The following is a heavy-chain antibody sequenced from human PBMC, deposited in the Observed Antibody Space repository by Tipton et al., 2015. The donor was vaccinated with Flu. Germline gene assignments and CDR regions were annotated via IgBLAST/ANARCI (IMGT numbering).Heavy chain of an antibody. V-gene: IGHV1-8*01. J-gene: IGHJ4*02. CDR2: MDPNNGNI. D-gene: IGHD5-24*01. CDR1: GYTFTTDD. Sequence: QSEPEVKNPGASVKVSCKASGYTFTTDDINWVRQAAGQGLEWMGWMDPNNGNIGYAQSFQGRVTFTRDTSKSTAYMELTGLKSEDTAVYYCGRGYKALALWGQGTLVTVSS. CDR3: GRGYKALAL.